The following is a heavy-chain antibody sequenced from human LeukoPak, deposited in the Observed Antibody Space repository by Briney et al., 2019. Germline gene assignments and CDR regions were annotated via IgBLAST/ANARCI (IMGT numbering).Heavy chain of an antibody. V-gene: IGHV3-23*01. CDR2: ISTSGGST. Sequence: GGSLRLSCTTSGFTFGDYAMSWFRQAPGKGLEWVATISTSGGSTYYADFVKGRFTISRDNSKNTLYLQMNSLRAEDTAVYFCAKVGGVVIPGSYWGQGTLVTISS. D-gene: IGHD3-3*01. J-gene: IGHJ4*02. CDR3: AKVGGVVIPGSY. CDR1: GFTFGDYA.